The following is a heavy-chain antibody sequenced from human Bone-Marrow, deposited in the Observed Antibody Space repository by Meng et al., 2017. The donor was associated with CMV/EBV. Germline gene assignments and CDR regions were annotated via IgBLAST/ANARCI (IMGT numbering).Heavy chain of an antibody. CDR2: ISYDGSNK. D-gene: IGHD1-26*01. V-gene: IGHV3-30*04. Sequence: LSLTCAASGFTFSSYAMHWVRQAPGKGLEWVAVISYDGSNKYYADSVKGRFTISRDNSKNTLYLQMNSLRAEDTAVYYCASGTYFDYWGQGTLVTVSS. J-gene: IGHJ4*02. CDR1: GFTFSSYA. CDR3: ASGTYFDY.